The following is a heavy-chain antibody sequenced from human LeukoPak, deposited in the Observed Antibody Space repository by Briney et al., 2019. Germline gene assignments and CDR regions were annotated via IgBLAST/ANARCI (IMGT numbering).Heavy chain of an antibody. CDR1: GFTFSSYS. CDR3: ASIAAAGRDAFDI. J-gene: IGHJ3*02. Sequence: GGSLRLSCAASGFTFSSYSMNWVRQAPGKGLEWVSSISSSSSYIYYADSVKGRFTISRDNAKNSLYLQMNSLRAEDTAVYYCASIAAAGRDAFDIWGQGTMVTVSS. V-gene: IGHV3-21*01. D-gene: IGHD6-13*01. CDR2: ISSSSSYI.